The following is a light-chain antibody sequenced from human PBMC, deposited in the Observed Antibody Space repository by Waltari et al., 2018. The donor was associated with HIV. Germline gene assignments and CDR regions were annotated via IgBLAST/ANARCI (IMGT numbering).Light chain of an antibody. J-gene: IGLJ3*02. CDR3: ETWDSDIRV. CDR2: VEGSGGY. CDR1: SGHSSYI. Sequence: QPVLTQSSSASASLESSVKLTCTLSSGHSSYIIAWHQQQPGKAPRYLMKVEGSGGYEKGSGVPDRVSGAIYGAERYLTICNLQSEDEADYYCETWDSDIRVFGGGTNLTVL. V-gene: IGLV4-60*03.